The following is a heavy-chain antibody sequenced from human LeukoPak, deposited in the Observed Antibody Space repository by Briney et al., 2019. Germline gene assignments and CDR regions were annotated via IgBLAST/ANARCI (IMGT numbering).Heavy chain of an antibody. CDR3: ARANYYGSGKKDLDY. J-gene: IGHJ4*02. V-gene: IGHV1-8*01. CDR2: MNPNSGNT. Sequence: ASVKVSCKASGYTFTTYDINWVRQATGQGLEWMGWMNPNSGNTGYAQKFQGRVTMSRNTSMSTAYMELNSLRSEDTAVYYCARANYYGSGKKDLDYWGQGTLVTVSS. D-gene: IGHD3-10*01. CDR1: GYTFTTYD.